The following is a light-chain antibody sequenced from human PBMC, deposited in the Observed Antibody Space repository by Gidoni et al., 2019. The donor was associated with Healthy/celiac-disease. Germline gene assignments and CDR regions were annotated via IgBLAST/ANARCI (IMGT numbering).Light chain of an antibody. Sequence: DIQLTQSPSFLSASVGDRVTITCRASQGISSYLAWYQQKPGKAPKLLIYAAATLQSGVPSRVSGSGSGTEFTLTISSLQPEDCATYYCQQLNSYPREYTFGQGTKLEIK. V-gene: IGKV1-9*01. CDR1: QGISSY. CDR2: AAA. J-gene: IGKJ2*01. CDR3: QQLNSYPREYT.